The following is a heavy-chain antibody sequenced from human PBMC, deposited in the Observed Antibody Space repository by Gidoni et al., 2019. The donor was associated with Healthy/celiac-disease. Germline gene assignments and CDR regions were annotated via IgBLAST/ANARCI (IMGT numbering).Heavy chain of an antibody. V-gene: IGHV4-34*01. D-gene: IGHD6-13*01. CDR2: INHSGST. Sequence: QVQLQQWGAGLLKPSETLSLTCAVYGGSFIGYYWSWIRQPPGKGLEWIGEINHSGSTNYNPSLKSRVTISVDTSKNQFSLKLSSVTAADTAVYYCARKGSSSWFRLNWFDPWGQGTLVTVSS. J-gene: IGHJ5*02. CDR1: GGSFIGYY. CDR3: ARKGSSSWFRLNWFDP.